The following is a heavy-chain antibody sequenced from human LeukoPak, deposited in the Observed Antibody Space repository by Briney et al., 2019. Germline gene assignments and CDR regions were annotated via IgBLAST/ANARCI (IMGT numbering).Heavy chain of an antibody. J-gene: IGHJ4*02. D-gene: IGHD5-18*01. V-gene: IGHV4-59*01. CDR3: ASGYSYGLSSDY. Sequence: PETLSLTCTVSGGSISSYYWSWIRQPPGNGLEWIGYIYYSGSTNYNPSLKSRVTISVDTSKNQFSLKPSSVTAADTAVYYCASGYSYGLSSDYWGQGTLVTVSS. CDR1: GGSISSYY. CDR2: IYYSGST.